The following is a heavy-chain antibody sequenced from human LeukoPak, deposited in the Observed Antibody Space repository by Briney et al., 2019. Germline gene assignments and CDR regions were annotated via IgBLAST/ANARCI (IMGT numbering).Heavy chain of an antibody. CDR2: MNPDGSQR. J-gene: IGHJ4*02. D-gene: IGHD5-24*01. CDR3: ARVRAYNSFDY. V-gene: IGHV3-7*01. CDR1: GFSFSDSW. Sequence: GGPLRLSCAASGFSFSDSWMNWVRQAPGKGLEWVASMNPDGSQRYYADSVRGRFTISRDNPKSSLYLQMNSLRAEDTATYFCARVRAYNSFDYWGQGTLVIVSS.